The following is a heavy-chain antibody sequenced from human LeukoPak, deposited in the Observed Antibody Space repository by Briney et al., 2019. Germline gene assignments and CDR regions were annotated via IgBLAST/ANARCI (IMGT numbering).Heavy chain of an antibody. V-gene: IGHV1-2*02. CDR2: INPNSGGT. D-gene: IGHD3-16*01. CDR3: ASLGGALEYYFDY. Sequence: ASVKVSCKASGYTVTGYYMHWVRQAPGQGLEWMGGINPNSGGTNYAQKFQGRVTMTRDTSISTAYMELSRLRSDDTAVYYCASLGGALEYYFDYWGQGTLVTVSS. J-gene: IGHJ4*02. CDR1: GYTVTGYY.